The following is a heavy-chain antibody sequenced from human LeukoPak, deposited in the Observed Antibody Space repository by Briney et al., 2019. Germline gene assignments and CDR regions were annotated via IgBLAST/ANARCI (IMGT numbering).Heavy chain of an antibody. CDR1: GFTFSSYW. Sequence: GGSLRLSCAASGFTFSSYWMSWVRQAPGKGLEWVANIKQDGGEKYYVDSVKGRFTISRDNAKNSLYLQMNSLGAEDTAVYYCATLAGGYSYGYDHNAFDIWGQGTMVTVSS. J-gene: IGHJ3*02. D-gene: IGHD5-18*01. CDR3: ATLAGGYSYGYDHNAFDI. CDR2: IKQDGGEK. V-gene: IGHV3-7*01.